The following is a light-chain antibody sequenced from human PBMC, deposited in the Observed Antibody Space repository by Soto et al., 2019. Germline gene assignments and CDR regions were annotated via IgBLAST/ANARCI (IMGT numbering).Light chain of an antibody. V-gene: IGLV2-23*01. Sequence: QSALTQPASVSGSPGQSITISCTGTRSDVGSYTLVSWYQQHPGRAPKLLIYEDNKRPSGVSNRFSGSKSGNTASLTISGLQADDEADSYCCSYAGSSTSWVFGGGTKLTVL. CDR2: EDN. CDR3: CSYAGSSTSWV. CDR1: RSDVGSYTL. J-gene: IGLJ3*02.